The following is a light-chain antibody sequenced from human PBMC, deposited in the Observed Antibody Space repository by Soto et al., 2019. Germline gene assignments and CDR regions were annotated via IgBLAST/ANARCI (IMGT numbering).Light chain of an antibody. V-gene: IGKV1-5*01. CDR3: QQYDTYWT. CDR1: QSISDW. CDR2: DAS. J-gene: IGKJ1*01. Sequence: DIQMTQSPSTLSASLGDRVTITCRASQSISDWLAWYQQKPGRAPRLLIYDASSLESGVPSRFSGSGYGTEFPLTISSLKPDDFATYYCQQYDTYWTFGQGTQVDIK.